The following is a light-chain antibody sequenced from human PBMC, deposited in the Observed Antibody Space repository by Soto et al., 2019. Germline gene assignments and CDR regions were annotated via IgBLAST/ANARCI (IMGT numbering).Light chain of an antibody. CDR1: QSISSW. J-gene: IGKJ1*01. V-gene: IGKV1-5*01. CDR3: QQYNSYWT. CDR2: DAS. Sequence: DIQITHSPSTLSASVGDRVTITCRASQSISSWLAWYQQKPGKAPKLLIYDASSLESGVPSRFSGRGSGTEFTLTISSLQPDDFATYYCQQYNSYWTFSQGTKMDLK.